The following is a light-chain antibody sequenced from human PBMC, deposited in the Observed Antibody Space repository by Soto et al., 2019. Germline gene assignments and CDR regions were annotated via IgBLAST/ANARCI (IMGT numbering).Light chain of an antibody. CDR3: QQYHSYPYT. CDR1: QSISSW. V-gene: IGKV1-5*01. J-gene: IGKJ2*01. CDR2: DAS. Sequence: DIQMTQSPSTLSASVGDRVTITCRASQSISSWLAWYQQKPGKAPKLLIYDASSLASGVPSRFSGSGSGTEFTLTISSLQHDDFATYYCQQYHSYPYTFGQGTKLEIK.